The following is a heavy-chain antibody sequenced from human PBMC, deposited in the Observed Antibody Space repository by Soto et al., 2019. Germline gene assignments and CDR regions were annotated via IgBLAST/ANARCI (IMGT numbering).Heavy chain of an antibody. CDR2: ISSSSSYI. CDR3: ARQPIAAAGTTYSYYGMDV. V-gene: IGHV3-21*01. CDR1: GFTFSSYS. Sequence: EVQLVESGGGLVKPGGSLRLSCAASGFTFSSYSMNWVRQAPGKGLEWVSSISSSSSYIYYADSVKGRFTISRDNAKNLQYLQMNSLRAEDTAVYYCARQPIAAAGTTYSYYGMDVWGKGTTVTVSS. D-gene: IGHD6-13*01. J-gene: IGHJ6*04.